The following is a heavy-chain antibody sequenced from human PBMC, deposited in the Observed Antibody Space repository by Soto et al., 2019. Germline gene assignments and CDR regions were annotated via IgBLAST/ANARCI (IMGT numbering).Heavy chain of an antibody. CDR3: ARGRASGSYYLLDY. Sequence: VSCKASGNTFTSYDINWVRQATGHGLEWMGWINPNSGNIGYAQKFQGRVTMTRDTAIRTAYMEVSRLRSDDTAVYYCARGRASGSYYLLDYWGQGTLVTVS. J-gene: IGHJ4*02. D-gene: IGHD3-10*01. CDR1: GNTFTSYD. V-gene: IGHV1-8*01. CDR2: INPNSGNI.